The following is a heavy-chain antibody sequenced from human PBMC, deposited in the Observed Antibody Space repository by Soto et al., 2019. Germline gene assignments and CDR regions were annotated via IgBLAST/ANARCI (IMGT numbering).Heavy chain of an antibody. D-gene: IGHD2-8*01. Sequence: ASVKVSCKSSGDSFNDYYIHWVRQAPGQGLEWMGWINPNGGVTKYAQKFQGWVTMTRDTSISTVYMELSRLRSDDTAVYYCARGYCTNGVCEGYAQNGFDPWGQGTLVTAPQ. CDR2: INPNGGVT. CDR1: GDSFNDYY. V-gene: IGHV1-2*04. J-gene: IGHJ5*02. CDR3: ARGYCTNGVCEGYAQNGFDP.